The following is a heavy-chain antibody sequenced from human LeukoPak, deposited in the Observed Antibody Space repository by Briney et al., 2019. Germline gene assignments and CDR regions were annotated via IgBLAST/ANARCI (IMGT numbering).Heavy chain of an antibody. CDR2: IYPGDSDT. CDR3: ARQVGDYYDSSGYSLD. V-gene: IGHV5-51*01. Sequence: GESLKISCKGSGYSFTNYWIDWVRQMPGKGLEWTGIIYPGDSDTRYSPSFQGQVTISADKSISTAYLQWSSLKASDTAMYYCARQVGDYYDSSGYSLDWGQGTLVTVSS. D-gene: IGHD3-22*01. CDR1: GYSFTNYW. J-gene: IGHJ4*02.